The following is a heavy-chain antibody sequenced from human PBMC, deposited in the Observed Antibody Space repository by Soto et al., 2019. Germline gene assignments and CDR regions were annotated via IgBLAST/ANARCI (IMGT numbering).Heavy chain of an antibody. V-gene: IGHV4-4*02. CDR1: GGSISSSNW. Sequence: SETLSLTCAVSGGSISSSNWWSWVRQPPGKGLEWIGEIYHSGSTNYNPSLKSRVTISVDKSKNQFSLKLSSVTAADTAVYYCARDQGITIFGVVNNNWFDPWGQGTLVT. J-gene: IGHJ5*02. D-gene: IGHD3-3*01. CDR3: ARDQGITIFGVVNNNWFDP. CDR2: IYHSGST.